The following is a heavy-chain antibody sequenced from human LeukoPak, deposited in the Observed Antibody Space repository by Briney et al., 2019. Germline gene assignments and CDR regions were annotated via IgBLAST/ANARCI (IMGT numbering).Heavy chain of an antibody. J-gene: IGHJ6*02. CDR2: IYHSGST. CDR3: AREGGITMVRGVISPSYYYGMDV. Sequence: SETLSLTCAVSGGSISSSNWWSWVRQPPGKGLEWIGEIYHSGSTNYNSSLKSRVTISVDKSKNQFSLKLSSVTAADTAVYYCAREGGITMVRGVISPSYYYGMDVWGQGTTVTVSS. CDR1: GGSISSSNW. D-gene: IGHD3-10*01. V-gene: IGHV4-4*02.